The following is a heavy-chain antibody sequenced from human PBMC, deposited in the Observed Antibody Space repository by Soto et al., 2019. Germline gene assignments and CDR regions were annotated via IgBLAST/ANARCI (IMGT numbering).Heavy chain of an antibody. V-gene: IGHV3-9*01. CDR3: AKDTVLVLSFYFDY. CDR2: ISWNSGSI. Sequence: EVQLVESGGGLVQPGRSLRLSCAASGFTFDDYAMHWVRQAPGKGLEWVSGISWNSGSIGYADSVKGRFTISRDNAKNSLYLQMNSLRAKDTALYYGAKDTVLVLSFYFDYWRPRTRVNVSP. D-gene: IGHD6-13*01. J-gene: IGHJ4*02. CDR1: GFTFDDYA.